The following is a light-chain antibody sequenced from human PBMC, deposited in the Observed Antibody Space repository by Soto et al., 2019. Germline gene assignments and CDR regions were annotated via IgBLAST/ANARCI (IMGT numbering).Light chain of an antibody. Sequence: DIPRTPTPSTLSASVGDRVPITCRASQSISTWLAWYQQEPGKAPKLLIHKASSLQSGVPSRFSGSGSGTDFTLTISSLHPDDFATYYCQQANSFPLTFGGGTKVDIK. CDR3: QQANSFPLT. J-gene: IGKJ4*01. CDR1: QSISTW. V-gene: IGKV1-5*03. CDR2: KAS.